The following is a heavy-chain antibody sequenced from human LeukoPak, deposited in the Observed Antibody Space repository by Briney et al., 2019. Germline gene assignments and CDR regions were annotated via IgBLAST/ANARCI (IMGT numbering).Heavy chain of an antibody. D-gene: IGHD3-22*01. CDR1: GGSFSGYY. Sequence: SETLSLXCAVYGGSFSGYYWSWIRQPPGKGLEWIGEINHSGSTNYNPSLKSRVTISVDTSKNQFSLKLSSVTAADTAVYYCARGKGARSGYPRFYYFDYWGQGTLVTVSS. CDR3: ARGKGARSGYPRFYYFDY. J-gene: IGHJ4*02. V-gene: IGHV4-34*01. CDR2: INHSGST.